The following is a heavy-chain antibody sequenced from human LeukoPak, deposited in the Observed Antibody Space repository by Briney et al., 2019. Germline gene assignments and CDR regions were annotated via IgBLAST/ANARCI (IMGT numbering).Heavy chain of an antibody. V-gene: IGHV4-59*01. Sequence: SETLSLTCTVSGGSMSSYYWSWVRQPPGKGLEWIGYIYYGGSTNYNPSLKSRVTISVETSKNQFSLKLSSVTAADTAVYYCARGGYSIFDYWGRGTLVTVSS. CDR3: ARGGYSIFDY. CDR2: IYYGGST. J-gene: IGHJ4*02. CDR1: GGSMSSYY. D-gene: IGHD4-11*01.